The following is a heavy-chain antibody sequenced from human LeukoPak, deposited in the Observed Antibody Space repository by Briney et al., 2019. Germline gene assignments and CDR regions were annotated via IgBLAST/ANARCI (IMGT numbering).Heavy chain of an antibody. D-gene: IGHD3-3*01. V-gene: IGHV4-61*02. CDR2: IYTSGST. CDR3: ARDLFYDFWSGHYTDNWFDP. CDR1: GGSISSGSYY. J-gene: IGHJ5*02. Sequence: SETLSLTCTVSGGSISSGSYYWSWIRQPAGKGLEWIGRIYTSGSTNYNPSLKSRVTISVDTSKNQFSLKLSSVTAADTAVYYCARDLFYDFWSGHYTDNWFDPWGQGTLVTVSS.